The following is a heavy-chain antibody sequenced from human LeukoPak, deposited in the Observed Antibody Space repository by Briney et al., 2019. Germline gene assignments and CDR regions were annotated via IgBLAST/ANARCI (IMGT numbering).Heavy chain of an antibody. J-gene: IGHJ4*02. Sequence: SETLSLTCTVSGGSISSTTYYWGWIRQPPGKGLEWIGSIYSSGSTYYNPSLKSRVTVSVDTSKNQFSLKLTSVAAAETAVYYCARSGYYDILSGYRYFFDYWGQGTLVTVS. D-gene: IGHD3-9*01. CDR1: GGSISSTTYY. CDR3: ARSGYYDILSGYRYFFDY. CDR2: IYSSGST. V-gene: IGHV4-39*01.